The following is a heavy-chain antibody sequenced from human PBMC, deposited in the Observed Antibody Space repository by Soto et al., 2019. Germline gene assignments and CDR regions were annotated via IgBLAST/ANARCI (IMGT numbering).Heavy chain of an antibody. V-gene: IGHV4-31*03. CDR1: GGSISSGGYY. D-gene: IGHD3-3*01. CDR3: ARATIFGVVIGGYYFDY. J-gene: IGHJ4*02. CDR2: IYYSGST. Sequence: SETLSLTCTVSGGSISSGGYYWSWIRQHPGKGLEWIGYIYYSGSTYYNPSLKSRVTISVDTSKNQFSLKLSSVTAADTAVYYCARATIFGVVIGGYYFDYWGQGTLVTVSS.